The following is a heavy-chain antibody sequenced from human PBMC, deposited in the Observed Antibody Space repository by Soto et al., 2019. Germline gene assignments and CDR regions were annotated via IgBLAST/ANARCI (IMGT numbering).Heavy chain of an antibody. V-gene: IGHV3-33*01. CDR3: ARDSLYYNFWSGYYTVLGDWFDP. CDR2: IWYDGSNK. D-gene: IGHD3-3*01. CDR1: GFTFSSYG. J-gene: IGHJ5*02. Sequence: GGSLRLSCAASGFTFSSYGMHWVRQAPGKGLEWVAVIWYDGSNKYYADSGKGRFTISRDNSKNTLYLQMNSLRAEDTAVYYCARDSLYYNFWSGYYTVLGDWFDPWGQGTLVTVSS.